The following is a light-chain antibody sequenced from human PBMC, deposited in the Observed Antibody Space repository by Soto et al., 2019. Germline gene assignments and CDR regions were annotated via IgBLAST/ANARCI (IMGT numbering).Light chain of an antibody. CDR3: QQYTNAHAMP. Sequence: EIALTQSPGTLSLSPGERATLSCRASQGVGNKYLAWYQQRPGQAPSLLIYAASSRATGVPDRFSGSGSGTDFTLTISILEPEDFSLYYCQQYTNAHAMPCAQETRLEI. V-gene: IGKV3-20*01. J-gene: IGKJ5*01. CDR1: QGVGNKY. CDR2: AAS.